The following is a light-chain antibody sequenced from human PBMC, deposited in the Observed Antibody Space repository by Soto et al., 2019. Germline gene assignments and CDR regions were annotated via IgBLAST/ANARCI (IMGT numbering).Light chain of an antibody. CDR1: SSDVGGYNY. Sequence: QSALTQPASVSGSPGQSITISCTGTSSDVGGYNYVSWYQQHPGKAPKLMRYEVFNRSSGVSNLFSGSRSGNTASLTISGLQAEDEAEYYCNSYTSSTTFVFGTGTKLTVL. J-gene: IGLJ1*01. V-gene: IGLV2-14*01. CDR3: NSYTSSTTFV. CDR2: EVF.